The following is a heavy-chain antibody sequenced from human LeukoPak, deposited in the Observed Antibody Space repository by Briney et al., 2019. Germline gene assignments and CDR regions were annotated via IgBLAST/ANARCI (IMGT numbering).Heavy chain of an antibody. J-gene: IGHJ4*02. V-gene: IGHV3-30*04. CDR1: GFTFSSYA. CDR3: ATEIIPSSSWYSHFDY. CDR2: ISYDGSNK. D-gene: IGHD6-13*01. Sequence: GGSLRLSCAASGFTFSSYAMHWVRQAPGKGLEWVAVISYDGSNKYYADSVKGRFTISRDNSKNTLYLQMNSLRAEDTAVYYCATEIIPSSSWYSHFDYWGQGTLVTVSS.